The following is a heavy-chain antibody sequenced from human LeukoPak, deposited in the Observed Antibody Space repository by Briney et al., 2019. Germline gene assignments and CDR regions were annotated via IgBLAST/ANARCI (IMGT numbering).Heavy chain of an antibody. D-gene: IGHD6-19*01. CDR1: GFSFGESV. CDR2: IRGKAYGGTT. Sequence: GGSLRLSCTASGFSFGESVMTWVRQAPGKGLEWIGFIRGKAYGGTTEYAASVKGRVTISRDDSNSIAYLQMNSLKTEDTAVYYCTRLVRYSSGWSFDYWGQGTLVTVSS. J-gene: IGHJ4*02. V-gene: IGHV3-49*04. CDR3: TRLVRYSSGWSFDY.